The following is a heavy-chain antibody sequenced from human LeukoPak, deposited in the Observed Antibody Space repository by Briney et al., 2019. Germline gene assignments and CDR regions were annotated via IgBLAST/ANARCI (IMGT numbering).Heavy chain of an antibody. J-gene: IGHJ4*02. Sequence: ASVKVSCKASGYTFTGYYMHWVRQAPGQGLESMGWINPNSGGTNYAQKFQGRVTMTRDTSISTAYMELSRLRSDDTAVYYCARHYDILTGYYYFWGQGTLVTVSS. CDR2: INPNSGGT. CDR3: ARHYDILTGYYYF. CDR1: GYTFTGYY. V-gene: IGHV1-2*02. D-gene: IGHD3-9*01.